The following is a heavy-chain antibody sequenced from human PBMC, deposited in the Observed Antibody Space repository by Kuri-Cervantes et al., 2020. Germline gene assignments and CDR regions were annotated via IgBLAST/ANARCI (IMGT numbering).Heavy chain of an antibody. J-gene: IGHJ4*02. CDR3: ARYPGIAVAGTGGFDY. CDR2: ISSSSSHI. V-gene: IGHV3-21*01. CDR1: GFTFSDHS. Sequence: GESLKISCGASGFTFSDHSMNWVRQAPGKGLEWVAAISSSSSHIYYGDSVKGRFTISRDNAKNSLFLQMNSLRAEDTAVYYCARYPGIAVAGTGGFDYWGQGALVTVSS. D-gene: IGHD6-19*01.